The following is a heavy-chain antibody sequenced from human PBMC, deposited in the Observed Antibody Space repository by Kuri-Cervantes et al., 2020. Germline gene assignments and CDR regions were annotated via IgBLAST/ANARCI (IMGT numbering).Heavy chain of an antibody. V-gene: IGHV4-4*07. CDR2: IYAXGST. D-gene: IGHD3-3*01. CDR3: ARSGTXXGVVIENYSXYYYLDV. CDR1: GXXXSNYY. Sequence: SETLSLTCTVSGXXXSNYYWSWIRQPAGKRLEWXGRIYAXGSTXYNPSPESRVTISVDESKDQFSLXLSSVTAADTAIYYCARSGTXXGVVIENYSXYYYLDVWGKGTTVTVSS. J-gene: IGHJ6*03.